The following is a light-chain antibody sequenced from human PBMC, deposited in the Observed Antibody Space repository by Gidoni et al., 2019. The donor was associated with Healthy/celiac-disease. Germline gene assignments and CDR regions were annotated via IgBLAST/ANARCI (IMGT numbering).Light chain of an antibody. J-gene: IGKJ3*01. CDR3: QQYYSTPFT. V-gene: IGKV4-1*01. CDR1: QSVLYSSNNKNY. CDR2: WAS. Sequence: DIVMTQSPDSLAVSLGERATINCKSSQSVLYSSNNKNYLAWYQQKPGQPHKLLIYWASTRESGVPDRFSGSGSGTDFTLTISSLQAEDVAVYYCQQYYSTPFTFGPXTKVDIK.